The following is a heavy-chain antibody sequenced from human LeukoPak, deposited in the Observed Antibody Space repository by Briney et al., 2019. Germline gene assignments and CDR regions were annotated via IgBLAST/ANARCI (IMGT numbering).Heavy chain of an antibody. Sequence: PGGSLRLSCAASGFTFSDYYMSWIRQAPGKGLEWVSYISSSGSTIYYADSVKGRFTISRDNSKNTLYLQMNSLRAEDTAVYYCAKGGDYGDYGYFDYWGQGTLVTVSS. D-gene: IGHD4-17*01. V-gene: IGHV3-11*01. CDR1: GFTFSDYY. J-gene: IGHJ4*02. CDR3: AKGGDYGDYGYFDY. CDR2: ISSSGSTI.